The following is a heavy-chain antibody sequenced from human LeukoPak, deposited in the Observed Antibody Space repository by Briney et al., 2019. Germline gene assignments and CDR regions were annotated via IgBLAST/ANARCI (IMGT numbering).Heavy chain of an antibody. CDR3: ARVSYDSSGPHDNYYYYYGMDV. CDR2: FDLGDAET. D-gene: IGHD3-22*01. CDR1: GYTLTQLS. V-gene: IGHV1-24*01. Sequence: APVKVSCKVFGYTLTQLSMHSVRQAPGKGLEWMGGFDLGDAETIYGRKCQGRVTMTRNTSISTAYIELSSLRSEDTAVYYCARVSYDSSGPHDNYYYYYGMDVWGQGTTVTVSS. J-gene: IGHJ6*02.